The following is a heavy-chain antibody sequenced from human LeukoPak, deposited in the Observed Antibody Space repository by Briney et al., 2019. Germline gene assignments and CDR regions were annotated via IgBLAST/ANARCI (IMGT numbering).Heavy chain of an antibody. Sequence: WASVKVSCKASGYTFTGYYMHWVRQAPGQGLEWMGWINPNSGGTNYAQKFQGRVTMTRDTSISTAYMELSRLRSDDTAVYYCARDLGSASPIFGTNWFDPWGQGTLVTVSS. V-gene: IGHV1-2*02. J-gene: IGHJ5*02. CDR3: ARDLGSASPIFGTNWFDP. D-gene: IGHD3-3*01. CDR2: INPNSGGT. CDR1: GYTFTGYY.